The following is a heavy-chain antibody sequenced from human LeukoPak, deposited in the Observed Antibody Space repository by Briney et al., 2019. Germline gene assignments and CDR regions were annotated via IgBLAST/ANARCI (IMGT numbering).Heavy chain of an antibody. CDR2: IYPGDSHT. CDR1: GYSFTSYW. CDR3: ARVMVRGVTNPSFPTDY. Sequence: GESLQISCKGSGYSFTSYWIGWVRQMPGKGLEWMGIIYPGDSHTIYSPPFQGQGQVTISADKSISTAYLQWSSLKATDTAMYYCARVMVRGVTNPSFPTDYWGQGTLVTVSS. V-gene: IGHV5-51*01. D-gene: IGHD3-10*01. J-gene: IGHJ4*02.